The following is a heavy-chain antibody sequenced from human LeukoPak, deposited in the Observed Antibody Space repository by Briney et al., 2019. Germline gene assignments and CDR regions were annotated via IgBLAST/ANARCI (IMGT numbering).Heavy chain of an antibody. Sequence: SETLSLTCAVYGGSFSGYYWSWIRQPPGKGLEWIGEINHSGSTNYNPSLKSRVTISVDMSKNQFSLKLSSVTAADTAVYYCARGLATLNMTTVTTYFDYWGQGTLVTVSS. J-gene: IGHJ4*02. V-gene: IGHV4-34*01. CDR3: ARGLATLNMTTVTTYFDY. CDR1: GGSFSGYY. D-gene: IGHD4-17*01. CDR2: INHSGST.